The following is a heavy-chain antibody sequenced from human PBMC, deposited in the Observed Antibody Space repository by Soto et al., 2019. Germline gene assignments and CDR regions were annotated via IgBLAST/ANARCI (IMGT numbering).Heavy chain of an antibody. CDR2: VYYSGST. CDR3: ARDTVTTSDDDFDI. V-gene: IGHV4-59*01. Sequence: QVQLQESGPGLVKPSETLSLTCTVSGGSISSYYWTWIRQPPGKRLEWIGYVYYSGSTNYNPSLKSQVTISVDMSKNHFSLKLSSGTAADKAVYYCARDTVTTSDDDFDIWGQGTMVTVSS. D-gene: IGHD4-17*01. CDR1: GGSISSYY. J-gene: IGHJ3*02.